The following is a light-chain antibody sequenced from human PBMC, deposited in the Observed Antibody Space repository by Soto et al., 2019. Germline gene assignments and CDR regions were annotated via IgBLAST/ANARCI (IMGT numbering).Light chain of an antibody. CDR2: GGS. V-gene: IGKV3-20*01. CDR3: QQYGSSTGT. J-gene: IGKJ1*01. CDR1: QSVSSTS. Sequence: EIVLTQSPGTLSLSPGERATLSCRASQSVSSTSFAWYQHKPGQAPRLLIYGGSTRATGIPDRFSGSVSGTDLTLTISRLEPEDFAVYYCQQYGSSTGTFGQGTKVDIK.